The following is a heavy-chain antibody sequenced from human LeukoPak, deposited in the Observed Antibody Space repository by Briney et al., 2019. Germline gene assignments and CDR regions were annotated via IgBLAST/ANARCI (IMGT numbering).Heavy chain of an antibody. J-gene: IGHJ6*02. CDR2: INHSGST. D-gene: IGHD4/OR15-4a*01. CDR3: ARVLRADYYGMDV. V-gene: IGHV4-34*01. Sequence: SETLSLTCAVYGGSFSGYYWSWIRQPPGKGLEWIGEINHSGSTNYNPSLKSRVTISVDTSKIQFSLKLSSVTAADTAVYYCARVLRADYYGMDVWGQGTTVTVSS. CDR1: GGSFSGYY.